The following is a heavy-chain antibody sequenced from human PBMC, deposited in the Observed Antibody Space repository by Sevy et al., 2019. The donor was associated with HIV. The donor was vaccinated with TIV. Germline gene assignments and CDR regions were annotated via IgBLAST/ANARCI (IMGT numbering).Heavy chain of an antibody. CDR3: ARDGIGGARDFDY. D-gene: IGHD3-3*01. CDR1: GFTFSGYS. V-gene: IGHV3-48*02. J-gene: IGHJ4*02. CDR2: ISSISSPT. Sequence: GGSLRLSCTASGFTFSGYSMNWVRQAPGKGLEWVSYISSISSPTYYVDSVKCRFTISRDNAKNSLYLQMNSLRDEDTAVYYCARDGIGGARDFDYWGQGTLVTVSS.